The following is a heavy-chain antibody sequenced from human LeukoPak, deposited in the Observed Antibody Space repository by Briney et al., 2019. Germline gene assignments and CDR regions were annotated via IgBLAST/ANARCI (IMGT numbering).Heavy chain of an antibody. Sequence: PGGSLRLSCAASGFTFSNAWMNWVRQAPGKGLEWVGRIKSKTAGGTTDYAAPVKGRFIIPRDDSKNTLYLQMNSLKTEDTAVYYCTTDYGDYVFRSDCWGQGTLVTVSS. D-gene: IGHD4-17*01. J-gene: IGHJ4*02. CDR1: GFTFSNAW. CDR3: TTDYGDYVFRSDC. CDR2: IKSKTAGGTT. V-gene: IGHV3-15*01.